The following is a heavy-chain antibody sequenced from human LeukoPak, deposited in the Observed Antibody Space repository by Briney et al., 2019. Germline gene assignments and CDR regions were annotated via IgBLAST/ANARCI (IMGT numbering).Heavy chain of an antibody. CDR1: GFTVSSNY. Sequence: GGSLRLSCAASGFTVSSNYKSWVRQAPGKGLEWVSVIYSGGSTYYADSVKGRFTISRDNSKNTLYLQMNSLRAEDTAVYYCARDRPHSYYYDSSGSPGDWGRGTLVTVSS. D-gene: IGHD3-22*01. J-gene: IGHJ4*02. V-gene: IGHV3-66*02. CDR2: IYSGGST. CDR3: ARDRPHSYYYDSSGSPGD.